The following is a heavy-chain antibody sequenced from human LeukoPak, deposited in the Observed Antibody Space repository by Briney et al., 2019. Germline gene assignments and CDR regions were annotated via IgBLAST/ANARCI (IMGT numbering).Heavy chain of an antibody. J-gene: IGHJ4*02. Sequence: SETLSLTCTVSGGSISSGSYSWSWIRQPAGKGLEWIGRIYTSGSTNYNPSLKSRVTISVDTSKNQFSLKLSSVTAADTAVYYCASQGPGYGAVGRYFDYWGQGTLVTVSS. D-gene: IGHD4-17*01. V-gene: IGHV4-61*02. CDR2: IYTSGST. CDR3: ASQGPGYGAVGRYFDY. CDR1: GGSISSGSYS.